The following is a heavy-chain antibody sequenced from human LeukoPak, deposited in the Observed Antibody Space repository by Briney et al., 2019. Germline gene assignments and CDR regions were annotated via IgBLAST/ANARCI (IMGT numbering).Heavy chain of an antibody. CDR1: GGSISSYY. D-gene: IGHD3-9*01. V-gene: IGHV4-59*01. J-gene: IGHJ4*02. Sequence: ASETLSLTCTVSGGSISSYYWSWIRQPPGKGLEWIGYIYYSGSTNYNPTLKSRVTISVDTSKNQFSLKLSSVTAADTAVYYCAREPPPDILTGYQYYFDYWGQGTLVTVSS. CDR3: AREPPPDILTGYQYYFDY. CDR2: IYYSGST.